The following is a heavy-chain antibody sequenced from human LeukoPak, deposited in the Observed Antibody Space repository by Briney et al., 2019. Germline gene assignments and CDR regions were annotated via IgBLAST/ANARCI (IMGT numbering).Heavy chain of an antibody. CDR2: INHSGST. CDR1: GGSFSGYY. J-gene: IGHJ5*02. D-gene: IGHD6-13*01. Sequence: ETLSLTCAVYGGSFSGYYWSWIRQPPGKGLEWIGEINHSGSTNYNPSLKSRVTISVDTSKNQFSLKLSSVTAADTAVYYCARGRSSRRNWFVPWGQGTLVTVSS. CDR3: ARGRSSRRNWFVP. V-gene: IGHV4-34*01.